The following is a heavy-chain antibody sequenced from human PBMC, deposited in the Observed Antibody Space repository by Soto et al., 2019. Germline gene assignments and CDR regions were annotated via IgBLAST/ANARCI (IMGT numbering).Heavy chain of an antibody. CDR2: IYHSGST. D-gene: IGHD2-2*01. CDR1: GDSISRGGYY. V-gene: IGHV4-31*03. J-gene: IGHJ5*02. CDR3: VRDGAAAYALVCFGP. Sequence: QVQLQESGPRLVKPSQTLSLSCTVSGDSISRGGYYWNWIRQHPRKGLEWIGYIYHSGSTNYNPSLQSRVPIAVDTSKTPLSLELTTVTAAATAIYYCVRDGAAAYALVCFGPWGQGILVTVSS.